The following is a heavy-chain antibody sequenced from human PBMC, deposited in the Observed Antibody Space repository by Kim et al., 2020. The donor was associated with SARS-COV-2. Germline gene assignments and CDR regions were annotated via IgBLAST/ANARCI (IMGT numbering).Heavy chain of an antibody. CDR3: VRDPQDGMWYFDV. V-gene: IGHV3-48*04. CDR1: GFTFSSYN. Sequence: GGSLRLSCAASGFTFSSYNFNWVRQAPGRAPEWLSYISDSSSSTILYADSVKGRFTISSDNAKNSVFLQMNSLSAEATAVYYCVRDPQDGMWYFDVWGRG. J-gene: IGHJ2*01. CDR2: ISDSSSSTI.